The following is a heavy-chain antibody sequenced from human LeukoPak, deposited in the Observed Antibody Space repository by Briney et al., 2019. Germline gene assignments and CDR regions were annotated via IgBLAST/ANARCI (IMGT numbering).Heavy chain of an antibody. CDR3: ARVAYSYGYYFDY. V-gene: IGHV4-61*01. J-gene: IGHJ4*02. CDR1: GGSVSSGTYY. D-gene: IGHD5-18*01. Sequence: SETLSLTCTVSGGSVSSGTYYWSWIRQPPGTGLEWIGYIYYSGSTNYNPSLKSRVTISLDTSKNQFSLKLSSVTAADTAVYYCARVAYSYGYYFDYWGQGTLVTVSS. CDR2: IYYSGST.